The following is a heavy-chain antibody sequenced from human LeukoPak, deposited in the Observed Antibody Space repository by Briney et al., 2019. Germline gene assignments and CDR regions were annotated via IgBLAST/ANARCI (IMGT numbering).Heavy chain of an antibody. D-gene: IGHD3-10*01. CDR1: GFTFSRYA. CDR3: ARVMAGYSYMDV. J-gene: IGHJ6*03. V-gene: IGHV3-21*01. Sequence: GGSLGLSCAASGFTFSRYAMNWVRQAPGKGLEWVSSISTTSSSSYIHYADSMKGRFPISRDNAKSSLYLQMNSLRAEDTAVYYCARVMAGYSYMDVWGKGTTVTVSS. CDR2: ISTTSSSSYI.